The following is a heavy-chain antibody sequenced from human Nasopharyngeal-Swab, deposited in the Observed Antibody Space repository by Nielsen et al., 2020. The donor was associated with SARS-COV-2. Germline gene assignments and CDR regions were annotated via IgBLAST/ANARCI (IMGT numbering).Heavy chain of an antibody. J-gene: IGHJ6*02. CDR3: AKAPAAYYDILIGYYYYGMDV. CDR2: ISGSGGST. D-gene: IGHD3-9*01. V-gene: IGHV3-23*01. Sequence: GGSLRLSCAASGFTFSSYAMSWVRQAPGKGLEWASAISGSGGSTYYADSVKGRFTISRDNSKNTLYLQMNSLRAEDTAVYYCAKAPAAYYDILIGYYYYGMDVWGQGTTVTVSS. CDR1: GFTFSSYA.